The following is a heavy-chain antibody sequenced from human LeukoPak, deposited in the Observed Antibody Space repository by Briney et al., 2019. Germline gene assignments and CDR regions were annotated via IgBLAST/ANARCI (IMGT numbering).Heavy chain of an antibody. CDR1: GGTFSIYE. Sequence: ASVKVSCKASGGTFSIYEISWVRQAPGQGLEWMGWISAYNGNTNYAQKLQGRVTMTTDTSTSTAYMELRSLRSDDTAVYYCAREVVVVPAYYYYMDVWGKGTTVTVSS. CDR2: ISAYNGNT. D-gene: IGHD2-2*01. J-gene: IGHJ6*03. CDR3: AREVVVVPAYYYYMDV. V-gene: IGHV1-18*01.